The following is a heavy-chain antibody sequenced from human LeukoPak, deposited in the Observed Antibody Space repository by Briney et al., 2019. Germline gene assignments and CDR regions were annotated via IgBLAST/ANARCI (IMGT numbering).Heavy chain of an antibody. D-gene: IGHD1-26*01. Sequence: GDSLKISCKGSGYTFTTYWIGWVRQMPGKGLEWMGIIYPGDSDTRYSPSFQGQVTISADKSISTAYLQWSSLKASDTAMYYCARILTEVGYFDYWGQGTLVTVSS. CDR2: IYPGDSDT. J-gene: IGHJ4*02. V-gene: IGHV5-51*01. CDR3: ARILTEVGYFDY. CDR1: GYTFTTYW.